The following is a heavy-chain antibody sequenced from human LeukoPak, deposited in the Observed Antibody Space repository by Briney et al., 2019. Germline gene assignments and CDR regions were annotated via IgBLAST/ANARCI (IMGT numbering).Heavy chain of an antibody. Sequence: SETLSLTCTVSGGSLSSSSYYWGWICQPPGKGLEWIGSIYYSGNTYYNPPLKSRVTISVDTSKNQFSLKLTSVTAADTAVYYCARHKRAYYYDSSGYPDYWGQGTLVTVSS. CDR1: GGSLSSSSYY. D-gene: IGHD3-22*01. J-gene: IGHJ4*02. CDR2: IYYSGNT. CDR3: ARHKRAYYYDSSGYPDY. V-gene: IGHV4-39*01.